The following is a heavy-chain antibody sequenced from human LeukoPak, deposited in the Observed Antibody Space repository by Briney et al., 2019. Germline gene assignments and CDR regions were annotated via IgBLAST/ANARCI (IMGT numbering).Heavy chain of an antibody. J-gene: IGHJ6*02. CDR1: GGSISSYY. CDR2: IYTSGST. Sequence: PSETLSLTCTVSGGSISSYYWSWIRQPAGKGLEWIGRIYTSGSTNYNPSLKSRVTMSVDTSKNQFSLKLSSVTAADTAVYYCARIGRPGNYYYYGMDVWGQGTTVTVSS. D-gene: IGHD3-16*01. CDR3: ARIGRPGNYYYYGMDV. V-gene: IGHV4-4*07.